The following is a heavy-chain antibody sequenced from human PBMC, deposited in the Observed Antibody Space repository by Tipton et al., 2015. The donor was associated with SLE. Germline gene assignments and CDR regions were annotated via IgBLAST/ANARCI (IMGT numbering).Heavy chain of an antibody. CDR2: ISAYNGNT. V-gene: IGHV1-18*01. CDR3: ARVKGATGAFDI. J-gene: IGHJ3*02. CDR1: GYTLSELS. Sequence: QLVQSGAEVKKPGASVKVSCKVSGYTLSELSMHWVRQAPGQGLEWMGWISAYNGNTNYAQKLQGRVTMTTDTSTRTAYMELRSLRSDAPAVYYVARVKGATGAFDIWGQGTMVTVSS. D-gene: IGHD1-26*01.